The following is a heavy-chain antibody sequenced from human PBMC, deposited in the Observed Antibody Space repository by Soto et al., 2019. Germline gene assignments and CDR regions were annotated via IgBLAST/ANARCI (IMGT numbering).Heavy chain of an antibody. CDR1: GCSFTRYW. D-gene: IGHD3-22*01. CDR2: IYPGDSDT. Sequence: GESLKLSCKGSGCSFTRYWIGWVRQVPGKGLEWMGIIYPGDSDTRYSPSFQGQVTISADKSISTAYLQWSSLKASDTAMYYCARPHYDSSGYSTLDYWGQGTLVTVSS. V-gene: IGHV5-51*01. J-gene: IGHJ4*02. CDR3: ARPHYDSSGYSTLDY.